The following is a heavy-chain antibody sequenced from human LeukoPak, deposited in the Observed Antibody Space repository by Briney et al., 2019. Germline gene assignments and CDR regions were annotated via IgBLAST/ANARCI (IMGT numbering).Heavy chain of an antibody. CDR1: GFTFSSYW. CDR2: IKQDGSEK. D-gene: IGHD3-16*01. V-gene: IGHV3-7*01. Sequence: GGSLRLSCAASGFTFSSYWMSWVRQAPGKGLEWVANIKQDGSEKYYVDSVKGRFTISRDNAKNSLYLQMNSLRDEDTAVYSCAREKYVTGEFFQHWGQGTLVTVSS. J-gene: IGHJ1*01. CDR3: AREKYVTGEFFQH.